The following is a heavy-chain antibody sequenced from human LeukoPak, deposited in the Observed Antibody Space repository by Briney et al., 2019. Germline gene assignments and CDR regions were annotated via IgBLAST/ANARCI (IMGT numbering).Heavy chain of an antibody. CDR1: GFSFPSYG. V-gene: IGHV1-18*01. D-gene: IGHD1-1*01. CDR3: ARDWQLPSGPDVFDI. CDR2: ITAYDGDT. Sequence: GASVKVSCKASGFSFPSYGISWVRQAPGQGLEWIGWITAYDGDTNYAEKFQGRVTTATDTSTSTASMELWSLRSDDTAVYYCARDWQLPSGPDVFDIWGQGTVVTVSS. J-gene: IGHJ3*02.